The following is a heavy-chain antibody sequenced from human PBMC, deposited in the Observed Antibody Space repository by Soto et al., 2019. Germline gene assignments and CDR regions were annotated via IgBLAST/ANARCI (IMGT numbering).Heavy chain of an antibody. D-gene: IGHD4-17*01. V-gene: IGHV1-69*13. CDR3: ARVVCTQNDYGGNSEVCAFDI. CDR2: IIPIFGTA. J-gene: IGHJ3*02. Sequence: ASVKVSCKASGGTFSSYAISWVRQAPGQGLEWMGGIIPIFGTANYAQKFQGRVTITADESTSTAYMELSSLRSEDTAAYYCARVVCTQNDYGGNSEVCAFDIWGQGTMVTVSS. CDR1: GGTFSSYA.